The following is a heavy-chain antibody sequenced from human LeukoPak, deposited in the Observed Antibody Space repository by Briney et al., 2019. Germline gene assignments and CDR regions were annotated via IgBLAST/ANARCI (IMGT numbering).Heavy chain of an antibody. D-gene: IGHD3-22*01. CDR2: INSDGRST. J-gene: IGHJ4*02. V-gene: IGHV3-74*01. Sequence: GGSLRLSCAASGFTFSSYWMHWVRQAPGKGLVWVSRINSDGRSTSYADSVKGRFTISRDNAKNTLYLQMNSLRAEDTAVYYCARGGGYYDSSGYYPPGYWGQGTLVTVSS. CDR1: GFTFSSYW. CDR3: ARGGGYYDSSGYYPPGY.